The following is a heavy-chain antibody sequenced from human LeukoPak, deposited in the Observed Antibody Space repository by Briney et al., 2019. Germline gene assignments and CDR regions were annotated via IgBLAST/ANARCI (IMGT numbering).Heavy chain of an antibody. CDR2: ISSSISYI. V-gene: IGHV3-21*04. Sequence: GGCLRLSCAASGFTFSSYSMNWVRQAPGEGLEWESSISSSISYIYYADSVKGRFIMSRDNAKNSLYLQMNSLRAEDTAVYYCARGGDGYNNVDYWGQGTLVTVSS. CDR1: GFTFSSYS. J-gene: IGHJ4*02. D-gene: IGHD5-24*01. CDR3: ARGGDGYNNVDY.